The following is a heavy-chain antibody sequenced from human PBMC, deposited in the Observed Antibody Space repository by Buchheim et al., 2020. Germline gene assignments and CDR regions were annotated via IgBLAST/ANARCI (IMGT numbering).Heavy chain of an antibody. J-gene: IGHJ6*03. V-gene: IGHV4-31*03. D-gene: IGHD2-2*01. CDR1: GGSISSGGYY. Sequence: QVQLQESGPGLVKPSQTLSLTCTVSGGSISSGGYYWSWIRQHPGKGLEWIGYIYYSGSTYYNPSLKSRVTISVDTSKNQFSLKLSSVTAADTAVYYCARGNCSSPHCRGGASYYYYMDVWGKGTT. CDR2: IYYSGST. CDR3: ARGNCSSPHCRGGASYYYYMDV.